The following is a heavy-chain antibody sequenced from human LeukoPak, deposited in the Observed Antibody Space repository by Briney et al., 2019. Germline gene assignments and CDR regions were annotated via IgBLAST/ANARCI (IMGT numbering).Heavy chain of an antibody. CDR3: ARGLAVAD. CDR1: GGSISSYY. Sequence: PSETLSLACTVSGGSISSYYWSWIRQPPGKGLEWIGYFSYSGSTNYNPSLKSRVTISVDTSKNQFSLKLSSVTAADTAVYYCARGLAVADWGQGTLVTVSS. CDR2: FSYSGST. J-gene: IGHJ4*02. V-gene: IGHV4-59*12. D-gene: IGHD6-19*01.